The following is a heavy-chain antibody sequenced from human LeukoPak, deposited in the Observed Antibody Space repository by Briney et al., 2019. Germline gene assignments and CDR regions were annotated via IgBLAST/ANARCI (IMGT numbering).Heavy chain of an antibody. V-gene: IGHV3-21*01. Sequence: GGSLRLSCAASGFTFSSYSMNWVRQAPGKGLEWVSSISSSSSYIYYADSVKGRFTISRDDAKNSLYLQMNSLRAEDTAVYYCAREAQQWLVSLDYWGQGTLVTVSS. CDR2: ISSSSSYI. CDR3: AREAQQWLVSLDY. CDR1: GFTFSSYS. J-gene: IGHJ4*02. D-gene: IGHD6-19*01.